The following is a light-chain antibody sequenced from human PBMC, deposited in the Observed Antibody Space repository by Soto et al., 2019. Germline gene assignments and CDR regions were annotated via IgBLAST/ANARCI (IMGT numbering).Light chain of an antibody. V-gene: IGLV2-14*03. J-gene: IGLJ1*01. Sequence: QSALTQPASVSGSPGQSITISCTGTSSDVGAYNYVSWYQQHPGRAPKLLMSDVRDRPSGVSNRFSGSKSGNTASLTISWGQAEDEAYYYCSSYTGSSTLYVFGTGTKLTVL. CDR2: DVR. CDR1: SSDVGAYNY. CDR3: SSYTGSSTLYV.